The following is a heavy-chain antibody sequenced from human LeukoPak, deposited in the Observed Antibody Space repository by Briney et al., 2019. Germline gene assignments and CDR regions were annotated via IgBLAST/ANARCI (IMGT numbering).Heavy chain of an antibody. CDR1: GGSISSSSYY. CDR3: VRLDDSSGYYIDDAFDI. V-gene: IGHV4-39*01. CDR2: IYYSGST. Sequence: PSETLSLTCTVSGGSISSSSYYWGWIRQPPGKGLEWIVSIYYSGSTYYNPSLKSRVTISVDTSKDQFSLTLSSVTAADTAVYYCVRLDDSSGYYIDDAFDIWGQGTMVTVSS. J-gene: IGHJ3*02. D-gene: IGHD3-22*01.